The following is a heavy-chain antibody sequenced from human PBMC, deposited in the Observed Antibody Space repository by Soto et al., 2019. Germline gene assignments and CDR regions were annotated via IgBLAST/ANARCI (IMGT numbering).Heavy chain of an antibody. CDR2: IVIGSDYT. D-gene: IGHD6-13*01. Sequence: VQLVESGGGLVKPGGSLRLSCAASGFSFSEYYMSWIRQAPGKGLEWVSYIVIGSDYTNYADSVKGRITISRDNAKNSLYLEMNGLRAEDTAVYYCARLRASSWYMGGYLDYWGLGTLVTVSS. J-gene: IGHJ4*02. CDR1: GFSFSEYY. V-gene: IGHV3-11*06. CDR3: ARLRASSWYMGGYLDY.